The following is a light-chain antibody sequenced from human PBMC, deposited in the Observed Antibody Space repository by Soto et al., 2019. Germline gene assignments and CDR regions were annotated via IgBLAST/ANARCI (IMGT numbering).Light chain of an antibody. V-gene: IGLV1-40*01. CDR1: SSNIGAGYD. Sequence: QYVLTQPPSVSGAPGQRVTISCTGSSSNIGAGYDVHWYQQLPGTAPKLLIYGNSNRPSGVPDRFSGSKSGTSASLAITGLQAEEEADYYCQSYDSSRSGYVFGTGTKLTVL. J-gene: IGLJ1*01. CDR3: QSYDSSRSGYV. CDR2: GNS.